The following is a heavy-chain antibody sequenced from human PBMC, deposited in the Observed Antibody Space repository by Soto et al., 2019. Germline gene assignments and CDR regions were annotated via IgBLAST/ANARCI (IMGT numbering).Heavy chain of an antibody. CDR3: ARRWGEGRVDS. Sequence: QVQLQESGPGLVKPSGTLSLTCAVSGGSISSSNWWSWVRQPPGKGLEWIGEIYHSGNTNYNPSLKSRVTKAVYKARNQFSLKLCSVTAADTAVYYCARRWGEGRVDSWGQGTLVTVSS. CDR1: GGSISSSNW. J-gene: IGHJ4*02. V-gene: IGHV4-4*02. CDR2: IYHSGNT. D-gene: IGHD3-10*01.